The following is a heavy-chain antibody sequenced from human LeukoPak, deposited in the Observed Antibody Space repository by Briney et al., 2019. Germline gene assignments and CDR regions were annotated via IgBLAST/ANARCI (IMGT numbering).Heavy chain of an antibody. CDR2: VATGGTGP. D-gene: IGHD4-23*01. Sequence: GGSLRLSCAASGFTFSGYWMHWVRHAPGKGLVWVSRVATGGTGPSYADSVKGRFTISRDSAKNTLYLQMNSLSAEDTAVYFCARDMGPYGGSPGASWGQGTLVTVSS. V-gene: IGHV3-74*01. CDR3: ARDMGPYGGSPGAS. CDR1: GFTFSGYW. J-gene: IGHJ5*02.